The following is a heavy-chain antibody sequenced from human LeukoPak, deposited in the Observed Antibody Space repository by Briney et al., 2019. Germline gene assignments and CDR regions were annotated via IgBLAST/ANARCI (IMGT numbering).Heavy chain of an antibody. CDR1: GYTFTSYY. D-gene: IGHD2-2*01. V-gene: IGHV1-46*01. J-gene: IGHJ4*02. CDR3: ARVGTIVVVPAAKSLDY. CDR2: INPSGGST. Sequence: ASVKVSCKASGYTFTSYYMHWVRQAPGQGLVWMGIINPSGGSTSYAQKFQGRVTMTRDTSTSTVYMELRSLRSDDTAVYYCARVGTIVVVPAAKSLDYWGQGTLVTVSS.